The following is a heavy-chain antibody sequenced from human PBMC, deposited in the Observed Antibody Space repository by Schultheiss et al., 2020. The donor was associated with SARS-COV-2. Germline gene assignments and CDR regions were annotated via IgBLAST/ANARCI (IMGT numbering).Heavy chain of an antibody. J-gene: IGHJ6*02. CDR2: ISDSGGST. CDR3: ARDRVTTGMDA. CDR1: GFTFSSYV. V-gene: IGHV3-23*01. Sequence: GGSLRLSCAASGFTFSSYVMRWVRQAPGKGLEWVSAISDSGGSTYDADSVKGRFTISRDNSKNTLYLQMNSLRAEDTAVYYCARDRVTTGMDAWGQGTTVTVSS. D-gene: IGHD1-1*01.